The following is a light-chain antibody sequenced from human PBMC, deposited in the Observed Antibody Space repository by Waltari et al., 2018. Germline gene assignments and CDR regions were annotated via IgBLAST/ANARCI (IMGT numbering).Light chain of an antibody. V-gene: IGKV1-5*03. CDR3: QQYNTYQRT. CDR2: KAS. Sequence: DIQMTQSPSTLSASVGDRVTITCRASHSISTWLAWYQQKPGKAPKLLIYKASSLESGVPSRFSGSGSGTKFTLTIRSLQPDDFATYYCQQYNTYQRTFGQGTKVEIK. J-gene: IGKJ1*01. CDR1: HSISTW.